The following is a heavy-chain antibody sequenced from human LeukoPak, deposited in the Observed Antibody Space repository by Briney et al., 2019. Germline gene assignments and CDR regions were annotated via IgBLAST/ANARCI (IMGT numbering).Heavy chain of an antibody. J-gene: IGHJ4*02. Sequence: GGSLRLSCAASGFTFSNYAMTWVRQAPGKGLGWVSGITDTGFATFYADSVRGRFTISRDNSRNTLYLQMDSLRAEDTAVYYCARAGFCSTTTCYNPFDHWGQGTRVTVSS. CDR3: ARAGFCSTTTCYNPFDH. D-gene: IGHD2-2*01. CDR1: GFTFSNYA. CDR2: ITDTGFAT. V-gene: IGHV3-23*01.